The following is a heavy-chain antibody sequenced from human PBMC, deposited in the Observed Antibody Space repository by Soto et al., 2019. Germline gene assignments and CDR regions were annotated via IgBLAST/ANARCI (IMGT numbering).Heavy chain of an antibody. V-gene: IGHV4-34*01. CDR1: GGSFSGYY. J-gene: IGHJ3*01. Sequence: QVRLQQWGTGLLKPSETLSLTCGVEGGSFSGYYWSWIRQSQGKGLEWIGEINESGSTNYNAYLKSRVTASVDISKNQVSLKLTYVTAANTAVYYCARPICTSISCSLGLRDAFDVWGQGTMVTVAS. D-gene: IGHD2-2*01. CDR3: ARPICTSISCSLGLRDAFDV. CDR2: INESGST.